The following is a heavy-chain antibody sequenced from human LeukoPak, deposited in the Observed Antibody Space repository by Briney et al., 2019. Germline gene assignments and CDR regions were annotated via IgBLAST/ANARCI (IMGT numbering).Heavy chain of an antibody. D-gene: IGHD2-2*01. CDR2: IKQDGSEK. V-gene: IGHV3-7*01. Sequence: GSLRLSCAASGFTFSSYWMSWVRQAPRKGLEWVANIKQDGSEKYYVDSVKGRFTISRDNAKNSLYLQMNSLRAEDTAVYYCARVDCSSTSCYHYYYYGMDVWGQGTTVTVSS. CDR1: GFTFSSYW. J-gene: IGHJ6*02. CDR3: ARVDCSSTSCYHYYYYGMDV.